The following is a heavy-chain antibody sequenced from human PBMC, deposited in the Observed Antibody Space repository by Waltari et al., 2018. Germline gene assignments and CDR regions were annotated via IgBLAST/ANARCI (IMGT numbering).Heavy chain of an antibody. Sequence: QVQLQESGPGLVKPSQTLSLTCTVSGGSISSGDYYWSWIRQPPGKGLEWIGYIYYSGCNCCTPTLKSRVTISVVTSRNQCSLKLSSVTAAATAVYYCAISASDTAMVTRGFDYWGQGTLVTVSS. CDR1: GGSISSGDYY. J-gene: IGHJ4*02. V-gene: IGHV4-30-4*08. CDR3: AISASDTAMVTRGFDY. D-gene: IGHD5-18*01. CDR2: IYYSGCN.